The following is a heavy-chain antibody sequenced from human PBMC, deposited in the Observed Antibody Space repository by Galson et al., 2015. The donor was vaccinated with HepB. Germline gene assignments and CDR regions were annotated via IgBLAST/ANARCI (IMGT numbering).Heavy chain of an antibody. V-gene: IGHV3-23*01. Sequence: SLRLSCAASGFTFSSYAMSWVRQAPGKGLEWVSAISGSGGSTYYADSVKGRFTISRDNSKNTLYLQMNNLRAEDTAVYYCAKGGYYGSGSQFDYWGQGTLVTVSS. CDR3: AKGGYYGSGSQFDY. J-gene: IGHJ4*02. D-gene: IGHD3-10*01. CDR2: ISGSGGST. CDR1: GFTFSSYA.